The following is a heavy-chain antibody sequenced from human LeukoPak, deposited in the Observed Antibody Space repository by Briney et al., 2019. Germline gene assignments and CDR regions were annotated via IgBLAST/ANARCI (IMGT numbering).Heavy chain of an antibody. CDR3: AGQARPGSAEGAFDI. D-gene: IGHD2-2*01. Sequence: RTGGSLRLSCTASGFTFSSYDMHWVRQDKGKGLEWVSAISTAGDPYYLGSVKGRFTISRENAKNSFYLQVNSLRAGDTAVYYCAGQARPGSAEGAFDIWGQGTMVTVSS. CDR1: GFTFSSYD. J-gene: IGHJ3*02. V-gene: IGHV3-13*05. CDR2: ISTAGDP.